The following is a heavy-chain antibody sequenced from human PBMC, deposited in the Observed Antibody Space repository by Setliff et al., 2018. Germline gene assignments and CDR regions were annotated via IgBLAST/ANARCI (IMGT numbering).Heavy chain of an antibody. V-gene: IGHV5-51*01. CDR1: GYTFTNYW. Sequence: PGESLKISCQGSGYTFTNYWTGWVRQMSGKGLEWMGILKPGDSGIRYSPSFQGQVTLSADTSIATAYLHWTSLKASDTAMYYCVRHPYYDSSGYYSYFDYWGQGALVTVSS. J-gene: IGHJ4*02. CDR2: LKPGDSGI. D-gene: IGHD3-22*01. CDR3: VRHPYYDSSGYYSYFDY.